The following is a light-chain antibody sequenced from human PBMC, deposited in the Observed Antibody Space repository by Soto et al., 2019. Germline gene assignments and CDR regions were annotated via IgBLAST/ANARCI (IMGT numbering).Light chain of an antibody. J-gene: IGKJ2*01. Sequence: EIVLTQSPGTLSLSPGERPTLSCRTRKTVSSSYLAWYQQKPGQAPRLLIYGASSRATGIPDRFSGSGSGTDFTLTISRLAPEDFAVYYCQQYGSSPPMYTFGQGTKLEIK. CDR2: GAS. V-gene: IGKV3-20*01. CDR3: QQYGSSPPMYT. CDR1: KTVSSSY.